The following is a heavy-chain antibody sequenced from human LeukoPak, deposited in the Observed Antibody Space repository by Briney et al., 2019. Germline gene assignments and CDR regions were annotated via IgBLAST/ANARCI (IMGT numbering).Heavy chain of an antibody. Sequence: ASVKVSCKASGYTFTGYYLYWVRQATGQGLEWMGWMNPNSGNTGYAQKFQGRVTMTRNTSISTAYMELNSLRSEDTAVYYCARAPLGMVRGPMEDPWGQGTLVTVSS. CDR1: GYTFTGYY. J-gene: IGHJ5*02. CDR3: ARAPLGMVRGPMEDP. V-gene: IGHV1-8*02. CDR2: MNPNSGNT. D-gene: IGHD3-10*01.